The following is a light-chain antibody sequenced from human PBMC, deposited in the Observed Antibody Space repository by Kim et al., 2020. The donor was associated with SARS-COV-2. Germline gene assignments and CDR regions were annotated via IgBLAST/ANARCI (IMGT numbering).Light chain of an antibody. J-gene: IGLJ2*01. CDR1: SSDVVGYNY. V-gene: IGLV2-8*01. Sequence: GQPVSFSCTGTSSDVVGYNYVAWFQQHPGKAPKLIIFEVNKRPSGVPDRFSGSKSGNTASLTVSELQAEDEADYYCSSYGGSSNLIFGGGTQLTVL. CDR2: EVN. CDR3: SSYGGSSNLI.